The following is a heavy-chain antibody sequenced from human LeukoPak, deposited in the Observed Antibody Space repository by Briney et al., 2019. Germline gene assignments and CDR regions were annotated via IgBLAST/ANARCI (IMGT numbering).Heavy chain of an antibody. CDR1: GFTFSSYA. CDR3: ARGRGYCSGTSCYTFFDY. J-gene: IGHJ4*02. D-gene: IGHD2-2*02. CDR2: ISDNGGYT. V-gene: IGHV3-64*01. Sequence: GGSLRLSCSASGFTFSSYAMHWVRQAPGKGLEYVSGISDNGGYTYYAISVKGRFTISRDNSKNRLYLQMGSLRAEDMAVYYCARGRGYCSGTSCYTFFDYWGQGTLVTVSS.